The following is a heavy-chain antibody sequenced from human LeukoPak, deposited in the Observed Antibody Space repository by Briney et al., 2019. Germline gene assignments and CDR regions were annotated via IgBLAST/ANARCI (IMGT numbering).Heavy chain of an antibody. CDR2: IYYSGST. V-gene: IGHV4-59*12. Sequence: PSETLSLTCTVSGGSISSYYWSWIRQPPGKGLEWIGYIYYSGSTNYNPSLKSRVTMSVDTSKNQFSLKLSSVTAADTAVYYCARDTGYQLLKSNWFDPWGQGTLVTVSS. CDR1: GGSISSYY. J-gene: IGHJ5*02. CDR3: ARDTGYQLLKSNWFDP. D-gene: IGHD2-2*01.